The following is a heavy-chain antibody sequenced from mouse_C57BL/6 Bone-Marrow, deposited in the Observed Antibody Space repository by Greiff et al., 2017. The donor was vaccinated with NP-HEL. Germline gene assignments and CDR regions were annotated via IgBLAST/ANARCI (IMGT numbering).Heavy chain of an antibody. Sequence: EVNLVESGGGLVKPGGSLKLSCAASGFTFSDYGMHWVRQAPEKGLEWVAYISSGSSTIYYADTVKGRFTISRDNAKNTLFLQMTSLRSEDTAMYYCARSYYYYAMDYWGQGTSVTVSS. CDR1: GFTFSDYG. V-gene: IGHV5-17*01. D-gene: IGHD1-1*01. CDR3: ARSYYYYAMDY. CDR2: ISSGSSTI. J-gene: IGHJ4*01.